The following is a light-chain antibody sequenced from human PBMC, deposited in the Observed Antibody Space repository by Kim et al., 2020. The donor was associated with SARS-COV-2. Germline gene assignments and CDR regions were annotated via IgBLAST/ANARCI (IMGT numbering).Light chain of an antibody. CDR2: HNN. J-gene: IGLJ3*02. Sequence: GQSVTLSCTVSSSNSGAVYSVDWYQQLPGTAPKLLIFHNNNRPSGVPDRFSGSRSGASASLAISGLQAEDAADYYCQSYDISLSAVFGGGTQLTVL. CDR3: QSYDISLSAV. V-gene: IGLV1-40*03. CDR1: SSNSGAVYS.